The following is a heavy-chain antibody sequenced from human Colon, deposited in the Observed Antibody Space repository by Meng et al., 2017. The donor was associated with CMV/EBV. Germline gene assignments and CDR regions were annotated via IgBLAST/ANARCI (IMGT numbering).Heavy chain of an antibody. J-gene: IGHJ4*02. Sequence: GESLKISCAASGFTFINSWMTWVRQAPGKGLEWVAIISSDGSNEHYADSVKGRFAISRDNSKNTLYLQLNSLRAEDTAVYYCAKGCTTFCYYIDYWGRGTLVTVSS. CDR1: GFTFINSW. D-gene: IGHD2/OR15-2a*01. CDR2: ISSDGSNE. CDR3: AKGCTTFCYYIDY. V-gene: IGHV3-30*18.